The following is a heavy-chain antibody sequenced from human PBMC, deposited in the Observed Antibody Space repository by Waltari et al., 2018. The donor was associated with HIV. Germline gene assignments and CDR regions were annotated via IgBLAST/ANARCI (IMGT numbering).Heavy chain of an antibody. CDR3: ARDPRSSGYYGVDV. Sequence: EVQLVESGGGLIETGGSLRLSCAASGFTVSAHSMNWVRQAPGKGLEWVSVIYSGGSRYYADSVKGRFTISRDNSKNTVSLHMNSLRAEDTAVYYCARDPRSSGYYGVDVWGQGTAVTVSS. CDR2: IYSGGSR. V-gene: IGHV3-53*01. CDR1: GFTVSAHS. D-gene: IGHD1-26*01. J-gene: IGHJ6*02.